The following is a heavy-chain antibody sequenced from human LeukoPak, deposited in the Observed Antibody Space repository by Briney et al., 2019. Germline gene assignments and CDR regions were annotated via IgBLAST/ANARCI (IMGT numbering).Heavy chain of an antibody. CDR2: ISGSGGST. D-gene: IGHD1-26*01. CDR3: AKGCVGSYYFRDCY. V-gene: IGHV3-23*01. CDR1: GFTFCSHA. J-gene: IGHJ4*02. Sequence: TGGSLRLSCAASGFTFCSHAMSWVRQAPGKGLEWVSGISGSGGSTYYADSVKGRFTIPRDNSKNTLYLQMNSLRAEDTAVYYCAKGCVGSYYFRDCYWGQGTLVTVSS.